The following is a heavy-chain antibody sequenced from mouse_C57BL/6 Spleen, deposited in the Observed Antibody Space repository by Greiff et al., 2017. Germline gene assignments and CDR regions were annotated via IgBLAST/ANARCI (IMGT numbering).Heavy chain of an antibody. V-gene: IGHV5-17*01. CDR2: ISSGSSTI. CDR3: ATGGYYDYFDY. D-gene: IGHD2-3*01. J-gene: IGHJ2*01. CDR1: GFTFSDYG. Sequence: DVMLVESGGGLVKPGGSLKLSCAASGFTFSDYGMHWVRQAPEKGLEWVAYISSGSSTIYYADTVKGRFTISRDNAKNTLFLQMTSLRSEDTAMYYCATGGYYDYFDYWGQGTTLTVSS.